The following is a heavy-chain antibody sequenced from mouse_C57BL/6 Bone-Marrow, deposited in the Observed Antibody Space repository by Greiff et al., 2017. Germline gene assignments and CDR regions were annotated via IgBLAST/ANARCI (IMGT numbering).Heavy chain of an antibody. D-gene: IGHD1-1*01. CDR2: INYDGSST. V-gene: IGHV5-16*01. J-gene: IGHJ3*01. Sequence: EVQLVESEGGLVQPGSSMKLSCTASGFTFSDYYMAWVRQVPEKGLEWVANINYDGSSTYYLDSLKSRFIISRENAKNILYLQMSSLKSEDTATYYCARGEYYGSAWFAYWGQGTLVTVSA. CDR1: GFTFSDYY. CDR3: ARGEYYGSAWFAY.